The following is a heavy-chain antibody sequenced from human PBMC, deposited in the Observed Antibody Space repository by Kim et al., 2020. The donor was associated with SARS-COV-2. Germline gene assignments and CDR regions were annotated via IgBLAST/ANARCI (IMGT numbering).Heavy chain of an antibody. CDR2: SDGTSI. Sequence: SDGTSIKYADSVNGRFTISRDNAKKSLSLQMNSLTPEDTAVYYCVREPAYWGQGTLVTASS. V-gene: IGHV3-11*01. J-gene: IGHJ4*02. CDR3: VREPAY.